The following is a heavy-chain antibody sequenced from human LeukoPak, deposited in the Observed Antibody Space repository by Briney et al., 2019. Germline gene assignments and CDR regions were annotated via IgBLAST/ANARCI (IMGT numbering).Heavy chain of an antibody. D-gene: IGHD3-10*02. Sequence: GGPLRLSCAASGFTVSNKYMTWVRQAPGKGLEWVSLIYSDGRTYYADSVKGRCTISRDNAKNSLYLQMNSLRAEDTAVYYCAELGITMIGGVWGKGTTVTISS. J-gene: IGHJ6*04. CDR2: IYSDGRT. CDR1: GFTVSNKY. CDR3: AELGITMIGGV. V-gene: IGHV3-53*01.